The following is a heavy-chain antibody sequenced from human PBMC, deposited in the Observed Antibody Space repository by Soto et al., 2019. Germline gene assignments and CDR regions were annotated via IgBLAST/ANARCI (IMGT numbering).Heavy chain of an antibody. J-gene: IGHJ5*02. CDR1: GFTFSSYG. Sequence: QVQLVESGGGVVQPGRSLRLSCAASGFTFSSYGMHWVRQGPGKGLEWVAVISYDGSNKYYADSVKGRFTISRDNSKNTKYLQMNSLRAEDTAVYYCAKDGRGPYSSSGYDWLDPCGQGTLVTVSS. CDR3: AKDGRGPYSSSGYDWLDP. CDR2: ISYDGSNK. D-gene: IGHD6-13*01. V-gene: IGHV3-30*18.